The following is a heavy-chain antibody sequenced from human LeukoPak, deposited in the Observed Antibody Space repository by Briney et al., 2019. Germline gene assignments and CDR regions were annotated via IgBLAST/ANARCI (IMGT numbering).Heavy chain of an antibody. CDR2: IIPIFGTA. Sequence: VASVKVSCKASGGTCSSYAISWVRQAPGQGLEWMGGIIPIFGTANYAQKFQGRVTITADESTSTAYMELSSLRSEDTAVYYCASGGVVKGAAFDIWGQGTMVSVSS. CDR3: ASGGVVKGAAFDI. J-gene: IGHJ3*02. V-gene: IGHV1-69*01. D-gene: IGHD3-3*01. CDR1: GGTCSSYA.